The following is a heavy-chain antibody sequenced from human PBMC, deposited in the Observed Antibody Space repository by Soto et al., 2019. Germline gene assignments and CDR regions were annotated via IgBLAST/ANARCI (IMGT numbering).Heavy chain of an antibody. CDR1: GFTFSTYN. J-gene: IGHJ4*02. D-gene: IGHD1-26*01. Sequence: GGSLRLSCAASGFTFSTYNINWVRQAPWKGLEWVSSISTSSNYIYYADSVRGRFTISRGNAKNSVYLQMNSLRAEDTAVYYCARDQRVATRLQYFDYCGQGTLVTFSS. CDR2: ISTSSNYI. V-gene: IGHV3-21*01. CDR3: ARDQRVATRLQYFDY.